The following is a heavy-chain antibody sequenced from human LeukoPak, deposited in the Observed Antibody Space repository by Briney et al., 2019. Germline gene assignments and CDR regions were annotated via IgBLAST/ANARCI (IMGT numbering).Heavy chain of an antibody. Sequence: SETLSLTCTVSGGSISIYYWSWIRQPPGKGLEWIGYIYNSGNTNYNPSFKSRVTISEDTPKNQFSLKLSSVTAADTAVYYCARRSVVRGVIRHYYGMDVWGQGTTVTVSS. J-gene: IGHJ6*02. CDR2: IYNSGNT. CDR3: ARRSVVRGVIRHYYGMDV. D-gene: IGHD3-10*01. V-gene: IGHV4-59*01. CDR1: GGSISIYY.